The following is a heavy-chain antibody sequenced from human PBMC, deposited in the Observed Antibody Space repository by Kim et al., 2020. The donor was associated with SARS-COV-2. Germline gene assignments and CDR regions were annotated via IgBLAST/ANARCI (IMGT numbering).Heavy chain of an antibody. Sequence: ASVKVSCKASGYTFTSYGISWVRQAPGQGLEWMGWISAYNGNTNYAQKLQGRVTMTTDTSTSTAYMELRSLRSDDTAGYYCARADDLDYYYDSSGFRLGYWGQGTLGTVSS. D-gene: IGHD3-22*01. V-gene: IGHV1-18*01. CDR3: ARADDLDYYYDSSGFRLGY. J-gene: IGHJ4*02. CDR2: ISAYNGNT. CDR1: GYTFTSYG.